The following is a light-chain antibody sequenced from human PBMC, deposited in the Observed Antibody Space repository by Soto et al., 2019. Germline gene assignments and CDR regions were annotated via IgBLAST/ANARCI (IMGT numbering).Light chain of an antibody. CDR1: QSIDTY. Sequence: DIQMTQSPSSLCASLGDRVTITCRTSQSIDTYLNWYQHRPGTAPKLLIYAASTLQSGVPPRFSGSGSGTDFTLTISSLLPEDFATYYCQQTYSVPLTFGGGTKVDIK. V-gene: IGKV1-39*01. CDR2: AAS. CDR3: QQTYSVPLT. J-gene: IGKJ4*01.